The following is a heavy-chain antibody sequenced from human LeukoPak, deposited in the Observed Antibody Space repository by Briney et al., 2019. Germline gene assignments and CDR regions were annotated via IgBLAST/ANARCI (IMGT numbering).Heavy chain of an antibody. CDR3: ARLYDSSGYPFDY. CDR1: GYTFSDLW. V-gene: IGHV5-51*01. D-gene: IGHD3-22*01. J-gene: IGHJ4*02. CDR2: VYPADSDT. Sequence: PGESLKISCQASGYTFSDLWIGWVRQMPGQGLEWMGSVYPADSDTRYSPSFQGHVTISADKSISTAYLQWSSLKASDTAMYYCARLYDSSGYPFDYWGQGTLVTVSS.